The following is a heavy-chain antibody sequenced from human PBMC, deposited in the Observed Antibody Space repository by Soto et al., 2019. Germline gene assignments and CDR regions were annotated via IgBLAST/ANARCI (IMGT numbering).Heavy chain of an antibody. V-gene: IGHV1-69*13. CDR1: GGTFSSYA. J-gene: IGHJ4*02. D-gene: IGHD3-22*01. Sequence: ASVKVSCKASGGTFSSYAISWVRQAPGQGLEWMGGIIPIFGTASYAQKFQGRVTITADESTSTAYMELSSLRSEDTAVYYCARDRHYYDSSGYYYDPVYFDYWGQGTLVTVSS. CDR2: IIPIFGTA. CDR3: ARDRHYYDSSGYYYDPVYFDY.